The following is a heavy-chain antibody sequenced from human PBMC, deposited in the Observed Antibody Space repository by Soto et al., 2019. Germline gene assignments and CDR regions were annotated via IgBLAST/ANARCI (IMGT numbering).Heavy chain of an antibody. CDR2: ISGSGGST. CDR3: AKVGGTSHPPIPVDE. J-gene: IGHJ4*02. Sequence: EVQPLESGGGLVQPGGSLRLSCAASGFTFSSYAMNWVRQAPGKGLEWVSAISGSGGSTYYADSVKGRFTISRDNSKNTLYLQVNSLRAEDTALYYCAKVGGTSHPPIPVDEWGQGTLVTVSS. D-gene: IGHD2-2*02. V-gene: IGHV3-23*01. CDR1: GFTFSSYA.